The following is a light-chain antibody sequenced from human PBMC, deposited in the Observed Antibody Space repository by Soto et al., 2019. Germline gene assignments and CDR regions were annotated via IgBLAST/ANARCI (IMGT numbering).Light chain of an antibody. CDR1: SSDVGGHNY. Sequence: QSALTQPASVSGSPGQSITISCTGTSSDVGGHNYVSWYQQQHAGKAPNLMIYEVSNRPSGVSNRFSASNSANTASLTISGLQAEDEADYYCSSFTSSNTWVFGGGTKLTVL. V-gene: IGLV2-14*01. J-gene: IGLJ3*02. CDR3: SSFTSSNTWV. CDR2: EVS.